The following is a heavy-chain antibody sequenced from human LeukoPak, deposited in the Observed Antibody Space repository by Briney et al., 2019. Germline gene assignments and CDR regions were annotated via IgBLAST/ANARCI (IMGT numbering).Heavy chain of an antibody. CDR3: ARDQIYSYGTTAPLDS. V-gene: IGHV3-33*01. CDR1: GFTFNYSG. D-gene: IGHD5-18*01. J-gene: IGHJ4*02. Sequence: PGGSLRLSCAASGFTFNYSGMHWVRQAPGKGLEWVAVTWSDGSHKYYADSVKGRYTISRDNSKNTLYLQMNSLRAEDTAVYYSARDQIYSYGTTAPLDSWGQGTLVTVSS. CDR2: TWSDGSHK.